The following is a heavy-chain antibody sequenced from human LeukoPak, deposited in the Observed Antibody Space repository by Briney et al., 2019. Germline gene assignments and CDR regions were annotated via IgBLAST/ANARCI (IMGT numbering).Heavy chain of an antibody. D-gene: IGHD1-26*01. CDR3: ARVHSGSLYFDY. CDR2: ISYDGSNK. CDR1: GFTFSSYA. Sequence: PGGSLRLPCAASGFTFSSYAMHWVRQAPGKGLEWVAVISYDGSNKYYADSVKGRFTISRDNSKNTLYLQMNSLRAEDTAVYYCARVHSGSLYFDYWGQGTLVTVSS. J-gene: IGHJ4*02. V-gene: IGHV3-30-3*01.